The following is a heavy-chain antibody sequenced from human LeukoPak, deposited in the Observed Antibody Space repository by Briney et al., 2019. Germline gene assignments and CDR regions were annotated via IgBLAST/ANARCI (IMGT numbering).Heavy chain of an antibody. CDR1: GYSFTSYW. CDR2: IYSGDSDT. D-gene: IGHD3-9*01. V-gene: IGHV5-51*01. J-gene: IGHJ5*02. CDR3: ARQEVYDILTGYSGDPRENNWFDP. Sequence: GESLKISCKGSGYSFTSYWIGWVRQMPGKGLEWMGIIYSGDSDTRYSPSFQGQVTISADKSISTAYLQWSSLKASDTAMYYCARQEVYDILTGYSGDPRENNWFDPWGQGTLVTVSS.